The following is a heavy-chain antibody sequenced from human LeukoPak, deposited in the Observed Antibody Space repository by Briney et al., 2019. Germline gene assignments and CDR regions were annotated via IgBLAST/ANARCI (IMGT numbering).Heavy chain of an antibody. D-gene: IGHD2-21*02. J-gene: IGHJ4*02. Sequence: ASVKVSCKASGYTFTSYDINWVRQATGQGLEWMGWMNPNSGNTGYAQKFQGRVTMTRDTSISTAYMELSSLRSEDTAVYYCARHCGGDCYPVVGVLLSESPLDYWGQGTLVTVSS. CDR1: GYTFTSYD. CDR2: MNPNSGNT. CDR3: ARHCGGDCYPVVGVLLSESPLDY. V-gene: IGHV1-8*01.